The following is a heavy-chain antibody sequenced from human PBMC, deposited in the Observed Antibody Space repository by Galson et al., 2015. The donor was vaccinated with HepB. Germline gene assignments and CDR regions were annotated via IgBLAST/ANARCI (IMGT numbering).Heavy chain of an antibody. CDR1: GYTFTSYA. Sequence: SVKVSCKASGYTFTSYAMHWVRQAPGQRLEWMGWINAGNGNTKYSQKFQGRVTITRDTSASTAYMELSSLRSEDTAVYYCARGGSREIVVVPEVFFDYWGQGTLVTVSS. CDR2: INAGNGNT. D-gene: IGHD3-22*01. V-gene: IGHV1-3*01. CDR3: ARGGSREIVVVPEVFFDY. J-gene: IGHJ4*02.